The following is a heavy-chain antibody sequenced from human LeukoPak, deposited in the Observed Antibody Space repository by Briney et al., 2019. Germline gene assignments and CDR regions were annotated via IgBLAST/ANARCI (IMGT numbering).Heavy chain of an antibody. CDR1: GFTVSSNY. D-gene: IGHD2-15*01. CDR3: ARDRYCSGGSCYG. J-gene: IGHJ4*02. CDR2: IYSGGST. Sequence: PGGSLRLSCAASGFTVSSNYMSWVRQAPGKGLEWVSVIYSGGSTYYADSVKGRFTISRDNSKNTLYLQMNSLRAEDTAVYYCARDRYCSGGSCYGGGQGTLVTVSS. V-gene: IGHV3-66*01.